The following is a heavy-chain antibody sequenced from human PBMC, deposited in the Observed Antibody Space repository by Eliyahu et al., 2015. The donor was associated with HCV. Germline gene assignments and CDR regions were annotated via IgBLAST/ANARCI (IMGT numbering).Heavy chain of an antibody. CDR1: GGSISSSSYY. V-gene: IGHV4-39*07. J-gene: IGHJ3*02. Sequence: QLQLQESGPGLVKPSETLSLTCTVSGGSISSSSYYWGWIRQPPGKGLEWIGSIYYSGSTYYNPSLKSRVTISVDTSKNQFSLKLSSVTAADTAVYYCARGGYYDSSGYPISSGAFDIWGQGTMVTVSS. D-gene: IGHD3-22*01. CDR3: ARGGYYDSSGYPISSGAFDI. CDR2: IYYSGST.